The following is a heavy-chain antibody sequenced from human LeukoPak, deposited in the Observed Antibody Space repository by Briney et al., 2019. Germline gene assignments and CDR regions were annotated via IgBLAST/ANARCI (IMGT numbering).Heavy chain of an antibody. CDR3: ARGNDYYDSSGYYY. V-gene: IGHV3-66*01. CDR1: GFTVSSNY. CDR2: IYSGGST. D-gene: IGHD3-22*01. Sequence: GGSLRLSCAASGFTVSSNYMSWVRQAPGKGLEWGSVIYSGGSTYYADSVKGRFTISRDNSKNTLYLQMNSLRAEDTAVYYCARGNDYYDSSGYYYWGQGTLVTVSS. J-gene: IGHJ4*02.